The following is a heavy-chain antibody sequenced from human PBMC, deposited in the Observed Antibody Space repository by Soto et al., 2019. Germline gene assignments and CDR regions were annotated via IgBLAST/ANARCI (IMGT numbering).Heavy chain of an antibody. Sequence: LRLSCAASGFTFSSYAMHWVRQAPGKGLEWVAVISYDGSNKYYADSVKGRFTISRDNSKNTLYLQMNSLRAEDTAVYYCARDIPGTRIGLDYGMDVWGQGTTVTVSS. J-gene: IGHJ6*02. V-gene: IGHV3-30-3*01. CDR3: ARDIPGTRIGLDYGMDV. CDR2: ISYDGSNK. D-gene: IGHD1-7*01. CDR1: GFTFSSYA.